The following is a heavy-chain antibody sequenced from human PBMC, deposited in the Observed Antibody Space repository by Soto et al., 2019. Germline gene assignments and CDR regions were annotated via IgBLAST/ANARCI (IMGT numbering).Heavy chain of an antibody. J-gene: IGHJ4*02. Sequence: QVQLMQSGAEVKKPGASVKVSCKASGDTFTDYYIHWVRQAPGQGLEWMGTVNPSGGHTTYAQHYLCRGTMTRDTSTSTLSMELTSLTSDYTAVYYCARGGHVVVVTAALDYWGQGTLVTVSS. CDR3: ARGGHVVVVTAALDY. CDR1: GDTFTDYY. D-gene: IGHD2-21*02. CDR2: VNPSGGHT. V-gene: IGHV1-46*01.